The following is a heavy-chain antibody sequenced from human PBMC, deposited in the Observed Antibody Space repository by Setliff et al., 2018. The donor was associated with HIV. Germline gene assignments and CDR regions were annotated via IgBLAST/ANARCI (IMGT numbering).Heavy chain of an antibody. J-gene: IGHJ4*02. V-gene: IGHV3-7*03. CDR2: ISPDGSAT. CDR1: GFTFSSAW. CDR3: VKGDCTSSSCELEY. D-gene: IGHD2-2*01. Sequence: GGSLRLSCAASGFTFSSAWMGWVRQAPAKGLEWVANISPDGSATYYADSVKGRFTISRDNAKKALYLQMNSLRIEDTAFYHCVKGDCTSSSCELEYWGQGTLVTVSS.